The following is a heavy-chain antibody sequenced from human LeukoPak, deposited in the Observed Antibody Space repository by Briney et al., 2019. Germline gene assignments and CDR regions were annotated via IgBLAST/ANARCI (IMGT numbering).Heavy chain of an antibody. CDR2: IYTSGST. J-gene: IGHJ6*03. V-gene: IGHV4-4*07. Sequence: SETLSLTCTVSGGSISSYYWSWIRQPAGKGLEWIGRIYTSGSTNYNPSLKSRDTISVDTSKNQFSLKLSSVTAADTAVYYCARTTEGGYTYNYFYYYYMDVWGKGTTVTISS. D-gene: IGHD5-18*01. CDR1: GGSISSYY. CDR3: ARTTEGGYTYNYFYYYYMDV.